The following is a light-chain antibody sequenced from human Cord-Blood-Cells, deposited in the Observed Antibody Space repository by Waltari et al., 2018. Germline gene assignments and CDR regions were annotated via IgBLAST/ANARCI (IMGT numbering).Light chain of an antibody. CDR1: SSDVGGYNY. J-gene: IGLJ1*01. V-gene: IGLV2-14*01. CDR3: SSYTSSSTYV. Sequence: QSDLTQTASVCGSPRQSIHISCAGSSSDVGGYNYLSWYQQHPGKAPKLMIYEVSNRPSGVSNRFSGSKSGNTASLTISGLQAEDESDYYCSSYTSSSTYVFGTGTKVTVL. CDR2: EVS.